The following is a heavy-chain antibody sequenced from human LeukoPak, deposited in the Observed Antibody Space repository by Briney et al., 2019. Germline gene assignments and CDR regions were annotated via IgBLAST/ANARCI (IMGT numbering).Heavy chain of an antibody. V-gene: IGHV1-2*02. Sequence: ASVKVSCKASGYTFTDYYLHWVRQAPGQGLEWMGWINPNSGGTNYAQKFQGRVTMTRDTSISTAYMELSRLRSDDTAVYYCARDIHLWFGELGNDDYWGQGTLVTVSS. CDR3: ARDIHLWFGELGNDDY. J-gene: IGHJ4*02. D-gene: IGHD3-10*01. CDR1: GYTFTDYY. CDR2: INPNSGGT.